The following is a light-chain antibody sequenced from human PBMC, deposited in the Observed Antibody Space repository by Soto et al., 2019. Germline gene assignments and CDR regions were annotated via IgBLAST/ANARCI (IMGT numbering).Light chain of an antibody. J-gene: IGKJ1*01. CDR2: KAS. Sequence: DIQMTQSPSTLSASVGDRVTITCRASHSISSYLAWYQQKPGKAPKLLIYKASSLDSGVPSRFSGSGSCTEFPLTVSSLQPDDFANYDCQQYNTYSTFGQGTKVEIK. V-gene: IGKV1-5*03. CDR3: QQYNTYST. CDR1: HSISSY.